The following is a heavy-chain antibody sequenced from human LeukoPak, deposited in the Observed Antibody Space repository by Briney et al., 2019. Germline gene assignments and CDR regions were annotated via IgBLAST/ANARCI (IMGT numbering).Heavy chain of an antibody. CDR2: ISGSGGST. CDR3: AKVAITMVRGVNSYDY. Sequence: QTGGSLRLSCAASGFTFSSSAMSWVRQAPGKGLEWVSAISGSGGSTYYADSVKGRFTISRDNSKNTLYLQMNSLRAEDTAVYYCAKVAITMVRGVNSYDYWGQGTLVTVSS. D-gene: IGHD3-10*01. CDR1: GFTFSSSA. J-gene: IGHJ4*02. V-gene: IGHV3-23*01.